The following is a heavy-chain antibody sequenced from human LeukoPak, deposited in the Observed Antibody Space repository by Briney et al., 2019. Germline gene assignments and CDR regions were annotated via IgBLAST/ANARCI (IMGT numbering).Heavy chain of an antibody. Sequence: GGSLRLSCAASGFSISSYALYWVRQAPGKGLQYVSGISNGGSIDYANSVKGRFTISRDNSKNTLYLQMGSLRPEDMAVYYCARDFSYGSGFDYWGQGILVTVSS. V-gene: IGHV3-64*01. CDR2: ISNGGSI. J-gene: IGHJ4*02. CDR3: ARDFSYGSGFDY. CDR1: GFSISSYA. D-gene: IGHD5-18*01.